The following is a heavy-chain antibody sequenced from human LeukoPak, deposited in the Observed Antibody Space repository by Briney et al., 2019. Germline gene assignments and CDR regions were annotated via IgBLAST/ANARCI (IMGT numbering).Heavy chain of an antibody. CDR3: ARAEYCSSTSCQYNWFDP. CDR1: GGSFSGYY. V-gene: IGHV4-34*01. D-gene: IGHD2-2*01. J-gene: IGHJ5*02. Sequence: PSETLSLTCAVYGGSFSGYYWSWIRQPPGKGLEWIGEINHSGSTNYNPSLKSRVTISVDTSKNQFSLKLRSVTAADTAVYYCARAEYCSSTSCQYNWFDPWGQGTLVTVSS. CDR2: INHSGST.